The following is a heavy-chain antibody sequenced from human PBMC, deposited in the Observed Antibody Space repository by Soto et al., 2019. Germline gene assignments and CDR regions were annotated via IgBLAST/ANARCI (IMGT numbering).Heavy chain of an antibody. CDR2: IIPVFNTT. Sequence: QVQLVQSGAVVKKPGSSVKVSCRASGGTFIFYGISWVRQAPGQGLEWIGGIIPVFNTTHYAQNFKGTVTITEDESKSTAYLELSGLRSEDTSIYYCARRQTTDITDFHFRGQGTPVIVSS. J-gene: IGHJ4*02. CDR3: ARRQTTDITDFHF. CDR1: GGTFIFYG. D-gene: IGHD4-17*01. V-gene: IGHV1-69*01.